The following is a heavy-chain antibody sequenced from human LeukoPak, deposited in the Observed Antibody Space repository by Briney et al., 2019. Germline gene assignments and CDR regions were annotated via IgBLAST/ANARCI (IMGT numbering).Heavy chain of an antibody. J-gene: IGHJ3*02. CDR2: ISKDPSYI. CDR1: GFSFSYHN. Sequence: GGSLRLSCAASGFSFSYHNMNWVRQAPGKGLEWVSSISKDPSYIYYGDSGRGRFVISRDNAKNSVYLHLNSLRTEDTAVYYCTRGNYTRKDALDMWGLGTMVTVSS. V-gene: IGHV3-21*01. CDR3: TRGNYTRKDALDM. D-gene: IGHD1-7*01.